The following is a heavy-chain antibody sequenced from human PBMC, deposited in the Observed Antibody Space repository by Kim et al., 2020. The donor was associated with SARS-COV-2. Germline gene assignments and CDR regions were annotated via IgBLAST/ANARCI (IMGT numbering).Heavy chain of an antibody. Sequence: SVKVSCKASGGTFSSYAISWVRQAPGQGLEWMGRIIPILGIANYAQKFQGRVTITADKSTSTAYMELSSLRSEDTAVYYCARGWWYGDYKLSTLQGRYYFDYWGQGTLVTVSS. CDR3: ARGWWYGDYKLSTLQGRYYFDY. J-gene: IGHJ4*02. CDR1: GGTFSSYA. CDR2: IIPILGIA. D-gene: IGHD4-17*01. V-gene: IGHV1-69*04.